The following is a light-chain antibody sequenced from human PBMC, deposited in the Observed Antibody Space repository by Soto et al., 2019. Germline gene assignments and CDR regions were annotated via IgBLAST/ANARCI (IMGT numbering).Light chain of an antibody. CDR1: SSDVGGYNF. CDR2: EVN. CDR3: SSYAVGSNVV. V-gene: IGLV2-8*01. J-gene: IGLJ2*01. Sequence: QSVLTQPPSASGSPGQSVTISCAGTSSDVGGYNFVSWYQQHPGKAPKLMIYEVNKRPSGVPDRFSGSKSGNTASLTVSGLQAEDEADYYCSSYAVGSNVVYGGGTKLTVL.